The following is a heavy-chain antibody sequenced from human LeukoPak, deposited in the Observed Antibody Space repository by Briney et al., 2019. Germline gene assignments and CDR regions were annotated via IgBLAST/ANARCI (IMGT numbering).Heavy chain of an antibody. CDR2: INPNSGGT. D-gene: IGHD3-10*01. V-gene: IGHV1-2*06. Sequence: ASVKVSCKASGYTFTGYYMHWVRQAPGQGLEWMGRINPNSGGTNYAQKFQGRVTMTRDTSISTAYMELSRLRSDDTAVYYCARASDGLIGLGEAPPYAFITWGEGKM. CDR1: GYTFTGYY. J-gene: IGHJ3*02. CDR3: ARASDGLIGLGEAPPYAFIT.